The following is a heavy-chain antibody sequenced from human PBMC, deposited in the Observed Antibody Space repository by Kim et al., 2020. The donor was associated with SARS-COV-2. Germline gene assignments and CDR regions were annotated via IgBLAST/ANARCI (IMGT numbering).Heavy chain of an antibody. CDR2: INHSGST. CDR3: AGRVYSSSWYGTSNWFDP. V-gene: IGHV4-34*01. Sequence: SETLSLTCAVYGGSFSGYYWSWIRQPPGKGLEWIGEINHSGSTNYNPSLKSRVTISVDTSKNQFSLRLSSVTAADTAVYYCAGRVYSSSWYGTSNWFDPWGQGTLVTVSS. CDR1: GGSFSGYY. J-gene: IGHJ5*02. D-gene: IGHD6-13*01.